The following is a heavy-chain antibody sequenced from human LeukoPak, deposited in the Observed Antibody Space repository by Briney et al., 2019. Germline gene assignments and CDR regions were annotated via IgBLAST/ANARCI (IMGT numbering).Heavy chain of an antibody. CDR1: GFTFDDYG. CDR2: INWSGGST. J-gene: IGHJ4*02. CDR3: AKGSSVYHYDSRSLDY. Sequence: GGSLRLSCAASGFTFDDYGMSWVRQAPGKGLEWVSGINWSGGSTGYADSVKGRFTISRDNSKNTLYLQMNSLRAEDTAVYYCAKGSSVYHYDSRSLDYWGLGTLVTVSS. D-gene: IGHD3-22*01. V-gene: IGHV3-20*04.